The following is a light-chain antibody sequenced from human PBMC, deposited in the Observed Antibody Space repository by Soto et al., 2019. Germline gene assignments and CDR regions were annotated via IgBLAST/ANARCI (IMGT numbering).Light chain of an antibody. CDR2: DVS. J-gene: IGLJ1*01. Sequence: QSALTQPASVSGSPGQSITISCTGTSSDVGGYHYVSWYQQHPGKAPKLMIYDVSNRPSGVSNRFSGSKSGNTASLTISGLQAEDEADYYCSSYTSSSTPFYVFGTGTKLTVL. CDR1: SSDVGGYHY. V-gene: IGLV2-14*01. CDR3: SSYTSSSTPFYV.